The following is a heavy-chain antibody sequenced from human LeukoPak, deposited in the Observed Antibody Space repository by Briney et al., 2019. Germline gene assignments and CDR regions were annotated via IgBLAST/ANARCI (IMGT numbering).Heavy chain of an antibody. Sequence: GGSLRLSCAASGFSFSSYAMSWVRQAPGKGQEWVSAISGSGGSTYYADSVKGRFTISRDNSKNTLYLQMNSLRAEDTAVYYCAKDQPLHGPFNWFDPWGQGTLVTVSS. D-gene: IGHD4-11*01. CDR3: AKDQPLHGPFNWFDP. J-gene: IGHJ5*02. CDR1: GFSFSSYA. CDR2: ISGSGGST. V-gene: IGHV3-23*01.